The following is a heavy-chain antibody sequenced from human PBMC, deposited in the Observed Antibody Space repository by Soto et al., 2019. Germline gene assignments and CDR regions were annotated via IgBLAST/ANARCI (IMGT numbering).Heavy chain of an antibody. CDR1: GYTFTSYY. V-gene: IGHV1-46*01. CDR3: ARVPLYSDSSGYYYDHYYGMDV. J-gene: IGHJ6*02. CDR2: INPSAGST. Sequence: ASVKVSCKASGYTFTSYYIHWARQAPGQGLEWVGIINPSAGSTSYAQNFQGRVTMTRDTSASTVYMELSSLRSEDTAVYYCARVPLYSDSSGYYYDHYYGMDVWGQGTTVTVSS. D-gene: IGHD3-22*01.